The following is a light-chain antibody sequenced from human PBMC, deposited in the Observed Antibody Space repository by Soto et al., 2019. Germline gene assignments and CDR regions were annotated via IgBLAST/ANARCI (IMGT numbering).Light chain of an antibody. CDR2: DVN. J-gene: IGLJ2*01. Sequence: QSALTQPAPVSGSPGQSITISCTGTSSDVGGYNYVSWYQQHPDKAPKLMIYDVNNRPSGVSNRFSASKSGNTASLTISGLQAEDEADYYCSSYTSSSVVIFGGGTKLTVL. V-gene: IGLV2-14*01. CDR1: SSDVGGYNY. CDR3: SSYTSSSVVI.